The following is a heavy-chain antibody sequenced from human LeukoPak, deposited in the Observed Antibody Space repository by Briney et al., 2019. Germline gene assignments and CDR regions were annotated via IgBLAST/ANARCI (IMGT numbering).Heavy chain of an antibody. Sequence: GGSLRLSCAVSGFTFSSYGMSWVRQAPGKGLEWVSGISGSGATTYYADSVKGRLTISRDNSKNTVFLQMNSLRVEDTAVYYCAKLPHYYGSGSYRDYYFDYWGQGMLVTVSA. CDR1: GFTFSSYG. CDR3: AKLPHYYGSGSYRDYYFDY. CDR2: ISGSGATT. J-gene: IGHJ4*02. V-gene: IGHV3-23*01. D-gene: IGHD3-10*01.